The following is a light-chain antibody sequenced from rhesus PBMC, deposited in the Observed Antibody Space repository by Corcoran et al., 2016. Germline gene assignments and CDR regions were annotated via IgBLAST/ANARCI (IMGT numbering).Light chain of an antibody. J-gene: IGKJ1*01. CDR1: QGISNW. CDR2: RAS. CDR3: QQHDNSPWT. V-gene: IGKV1-69*01. Sequence: DIQMTQSPSSLSASVGDRATITCRASQGISNWLAWYQQKPGKPPKLLIYRASNLETGVPSRFRGSGSGTDFTLTISSLQPEDIATYYCQQHDNSPWTFGQGTKVEIK.